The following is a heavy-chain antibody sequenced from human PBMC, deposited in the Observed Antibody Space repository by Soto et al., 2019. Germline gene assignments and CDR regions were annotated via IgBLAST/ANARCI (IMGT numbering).Heavy chain of an antibody. CDR3: AAGRRLLPPYFQH. CDR1: GGSISSYY. J-gene: IGHJ1*01. D-gene: IGHD3-22*01. CDR2: IYYSGST. Sequence: SETLSLTCTVSGGSISSYYWSWIRQPPGKGLEWIGYIYYSGSTNYNPSLKSRVTISVDTSKNQFSLKLSSVTAADTAVYYCAAGRRLLPPYFQHWGQGTLVTVSS. V-gene: IGHV4-59*01.